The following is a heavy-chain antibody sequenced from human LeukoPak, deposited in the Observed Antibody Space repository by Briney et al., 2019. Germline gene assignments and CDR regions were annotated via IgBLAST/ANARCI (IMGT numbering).Heavy chain of an antibody. D-gene: IGHD3-22*01. J-gene: IGHJ3*02. CDR3: AGCLSYWYDSSGHQVRDAFDI. Sequence: SETLSLTCAVYGASLSGYYWTWIRQPPGKGLEWIGEINHGGSTNYNPSLKSRVTISLDTSKNQFSLKLTSVTAADTAVYYCAGCLSYWYDSSGHQVRDAFDIWGQGTRVIVSS. CDR2: INHGGST. V-gene: IGHV4-34*01. CDR1: GASLSGYY.